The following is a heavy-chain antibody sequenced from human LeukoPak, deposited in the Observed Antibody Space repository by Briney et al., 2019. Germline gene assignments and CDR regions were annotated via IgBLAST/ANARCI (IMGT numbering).Heavy chain of an antibody. V-gene: IGHV3-66*01. CDR2: IYSGGST. D-gene: IGHD7-27*01. CDR1: GFTVSSDY. Sequence: GGSLRLSCAASGFTVSSDYMSWVRQAPGKGLEWVSVIYSGGSTYYADSVKGRFIISRDNSKNTLYLQMNSLRGEDTAVYHCARDLGNWGWHDFDCWGQGTLVTVSS. J-gene: IGHJ4*02. CDR3: ARDLGNWGWHDFDC.